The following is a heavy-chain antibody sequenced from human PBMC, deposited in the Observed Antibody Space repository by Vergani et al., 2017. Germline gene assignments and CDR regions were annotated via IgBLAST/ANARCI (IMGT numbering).Heavy chain of an antibody. CDR2: ISYDGTQK. V-gene: IGHV3-30*03. D-gene: IGHD1-1*01. CDR1: GFTSSYYG. J-gene: IGHJ1*01. Sequence: HLVESGGGVVQPGRSLILSCVVSGFTSSYYGMHWVRQAPGKGLEWVAVISYDGTQKYYADSVKGRFTISIDNSKCTLYLQMNSLRTEDTAVYYCATKSCGTPGCQIGYFREWGQGTLVTVSS. CDR3: ATKSCGTPGCQIGYFRE.